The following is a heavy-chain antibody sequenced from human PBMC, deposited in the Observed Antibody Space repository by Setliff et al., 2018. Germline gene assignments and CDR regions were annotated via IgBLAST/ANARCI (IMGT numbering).Heavy chain of an antibody. Sequence: SETLSLTCAVYGGSFSDYYWSWIRQPPGKGLEWIGEINHSGSTNYNPSLKSRVTISIDTSKNQFSLELSSVTAADTAVYYCVRGYCSSSSCYGTMGYWGQGTLVTVSS. CDR1: GGSFSDYY. J-gene: IGHJ4*02. V-gene: IGHV4-34*01. D-gene: IGHD2-2*01. CDR2: INHSGST. CDR3: VRGYCSSSSCYGTMGY.